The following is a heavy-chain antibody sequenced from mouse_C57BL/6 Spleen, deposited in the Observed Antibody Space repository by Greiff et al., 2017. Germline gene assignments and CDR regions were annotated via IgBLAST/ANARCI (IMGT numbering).Heavy chain of an antibody. CDR2: IDPETGGT. CDR1: GYTFTDYE. D-gene: IGHD1-1*01. V-gene: IGHV1-15*01. J-gene: IGHJ2*01. Sequence: QVQLQQSGAELVRPGASVTLSCKASGYTFTDYEMHWVKQTPVHGLEWIGAIDPETGGTAYNQKFKGKAILTADKSYSTAYMELRSLTSEDSAVYYCTRGDYYGSSYDYFDYWCQGTTLTVSS. CDR3: TRGDYYGSSYDYFDY.